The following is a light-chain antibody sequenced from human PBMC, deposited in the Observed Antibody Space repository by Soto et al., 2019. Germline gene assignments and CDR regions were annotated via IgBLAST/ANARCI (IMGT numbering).Light chain of an antibody. Sequence: DIVMTQSPLSLPVTPGEPASISCRSSQSLLHSNGYNYLDWYLQKPGQSPQLLIYLGSNRAPGVPDRFSGSRSGTDLTMKISRVEAEDVGVYYCIQALQTPRTFGQGTKVEIK. J-gene: IGKJ1*01. CDR1: QSLLHSNGYNY. V-gene: IGKV2-28*01. CDR3: IQALQTPRT. CDR2: LGS.